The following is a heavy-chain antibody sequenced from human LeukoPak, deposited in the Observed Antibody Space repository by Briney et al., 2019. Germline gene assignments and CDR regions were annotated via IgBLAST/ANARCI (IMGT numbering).Heavy chain of an antibody. V-gene: IGHV4-34*01. D-gene: IGHD3-22*01. CDR3: ARGLYDSSGYCLFDY. J-gene: IGHJ4*02. Sequence: SETLSLTCAVYGGSFSGYYWSWIRQPPGKGLEWIGEINHSGSTNYNPSLKSRVTISVDASKNQFSLKLSSVTAADTAVYYCARGLYDSSGYCLFDYWGQGTLVTVSS. CDR1: GGSFSGYY. CDR2: INHSGST.